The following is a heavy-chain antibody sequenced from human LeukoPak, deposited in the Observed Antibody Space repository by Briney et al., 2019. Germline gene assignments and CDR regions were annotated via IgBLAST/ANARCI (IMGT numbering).Heavy chain of an antibody. CDR2: IYPGDSDT. Sequence: GESLKISCKGSGYSFTSYWIGWVRPMPGKGLEWMGIIYPGDSDTRYSPSFQGQVTISADKSISTAYLQWSSLKASDTAMYYCARLITMVRGVISYFDYWGQGTLVTVSS. J-gene: IGHJ4*02. CDR1: GYSFTSYW. V-gene: IGHV5-51*01. CDR3: ARLITMVRGVISYFDY. D-gene: IGHD3-10*01.